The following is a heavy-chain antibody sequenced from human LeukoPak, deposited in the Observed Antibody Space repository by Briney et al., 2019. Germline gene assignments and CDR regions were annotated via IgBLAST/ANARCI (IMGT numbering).Heavy chain of an antibody. CDR2: IWYDGSKN. D-gene: IGHD6-13*01. Sequence: GRSLRLSCAASGFTFSSYGMHWVRQAPGKGLEWVAVIWYDGSKNSSADSVKGRFTISRDNSKNTLYLQMYSLRAEDTAIYYCVREISAAGYFDCWGQGTQVTVSS. J-gene: IGHJ4*02. CDR1: GFTFSSYG. CDR3: VREISAAGYFDC. V-gene: IGHV3-33*01.